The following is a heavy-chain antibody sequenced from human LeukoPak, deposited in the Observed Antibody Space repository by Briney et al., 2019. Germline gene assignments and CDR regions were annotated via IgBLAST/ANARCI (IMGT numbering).Heavy chain of an antibody. CDR2: IIPTLGIA. CDR3: ARLDEMATITVDY. CDR1: GGTFSSYA. V-gene: IGHV1-69*04. D-gene: IGHD5-24*01. J-gene: IGHJ4*02. Sequence: SVKVSCKASGGTFSSYAISWVRQAPGQGLEWMGRIIPTLGIANYAQKFQGRVTITADKSTSTAYMELSSLRSEDTAVYYCARLDEMATITVDYWGQRTLVTVSS.